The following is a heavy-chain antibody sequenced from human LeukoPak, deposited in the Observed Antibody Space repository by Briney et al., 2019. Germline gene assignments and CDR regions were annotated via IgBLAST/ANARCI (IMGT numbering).Heavy chain of an antibody. CDR1: GFTFSSYS. D-gene: IGHD6-13*01. CDR2: ISSSSSYI. V-gene: IGHV3-21*01. J-gene: IGHJ4*02. Sequence: GGSLRLSCAASGFTFSSYSMNWVRQAPGKGLEWVSSISSSSSYIYYADSVKGRFTISRDNAKNTLYLQMNSLRAEDTAVYYCASASSHRIAAGGDYWGQGTLVIVSS. CDR3: ASASSHRIAAGGDY.